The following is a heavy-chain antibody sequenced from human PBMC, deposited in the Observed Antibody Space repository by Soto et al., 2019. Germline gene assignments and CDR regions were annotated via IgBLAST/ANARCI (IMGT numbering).Heavy chain of an antibody. J-gene: IGHJ5*02. CDR2: IYYSGST. V-gene: IGHV4-59*01. CDR3: ARVTRVVVTGAIDNWFDP. Sequence: ETLSVTCTVSVGSISSYYWSWIRQPPGKGLEWIGYIYYSGSTNYNPSLKSRVTISVDTSKNQFSLKLSSVTAADTAVYYCARVTRVVVTGAIDNWFDPWGQGTLVTVSS. D-gene: IGHD2-21*02. CDR1: VGSISSYY.